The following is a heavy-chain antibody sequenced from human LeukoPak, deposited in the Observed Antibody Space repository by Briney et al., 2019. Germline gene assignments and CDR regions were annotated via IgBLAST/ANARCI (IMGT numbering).Heavy chain of an antibody. V-gene: IGHV3-30-3*01. Sequence: PGRSLRLSCAASGFTFRNSAMHWVRQAPDKGLEWVAVISYDGSDKYYADSVKGRFTISRDNTKNSLYLQMNSLRAEDTAVFYCARDQYDTWSRRGNFDSWGQGTLVIVSS. CDR3: ARDQYDTWSRRGNFDS. J-gene: IGHJ4*02. CDR1: GFTFRNSA. D-gene: IGHD3-3*01. CDR2: ISYDGSDK.